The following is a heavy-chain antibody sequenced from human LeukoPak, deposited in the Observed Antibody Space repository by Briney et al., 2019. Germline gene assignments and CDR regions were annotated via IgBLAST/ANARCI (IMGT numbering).Heavy chain of an antibody. CDR3: ARDRVLGYGDGGFDV. J-gene: IGHJ3*01. Sequence: GGSLRLSCAASGFNISTNYMNWVRQAPGKGLEWVSVILSHYSTYYAESVNGRFTISRDNSRNMVYLQMDALKVDTRATNYFARDRVLGYGDGGFDVWGQGTMV. V-gene: IGHV3-53*01. D-gene: IGHD4/OR15-4a*01. CDR2: ILSHYST. CDR1: GFNISTNY.